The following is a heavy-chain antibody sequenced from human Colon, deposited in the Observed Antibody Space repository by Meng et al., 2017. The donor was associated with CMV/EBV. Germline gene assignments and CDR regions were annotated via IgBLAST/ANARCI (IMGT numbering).Heavy chain of an antibody. V-gene: IGHV2-5*02. CDR1: GFSLRTPEVG. D-gene: IGHD6-19*01. J-gene: IGHJ4*02. Sequence: QITLKESGPPLVKPTQTRTLTCTFSGFSLRTPEVGVHWIRQPPGKALEWLALIYWDDDNQFRPSLKNRITITKDTSKNQVVLTMTNMDPVDTATYYCAHGRGWLTDYWGQGTLVTVSS. CDR2: IYWDDDN. CDR3: AHGRGWLTDY.